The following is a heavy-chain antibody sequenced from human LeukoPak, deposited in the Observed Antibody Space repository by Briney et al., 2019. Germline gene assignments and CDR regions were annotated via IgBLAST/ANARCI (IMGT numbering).Heavy chain of an antibody. J-gene: IGHJ2*01. CDR1: GFTFSKND. Sequence: GGSLRLSCAASGFTFSKNDFHWVRQAPGKGLEWGAAIGVTGDTYYADSVKGRFTISREDAANSLYLQMRSLGAGDTALYYCTKEFCGSRAASAGGSYYDFWRRGALVSVSP. CDR3: TKEFCGSRAASAGGSYYDF. V-gene: IGHV3-13*01. D-gene: IGHD2-15*01. CDR2: IGVTGDT.